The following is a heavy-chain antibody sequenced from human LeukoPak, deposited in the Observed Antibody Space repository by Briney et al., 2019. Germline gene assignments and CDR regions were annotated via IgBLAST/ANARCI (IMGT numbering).Heavy chain of an antibody. CDR1: GASISSGEYY. CDR3: AREAYDVLTSDWFDP. J-gene: IGHJ5*02. CDR2: MYTSGST. Sequence: PSETLSLTCTVSGASISSGEYYWSWIRQPAGKGLEWIGRMYTSGSTNYNPSLKSRVTISVDTSKNQFSLKLSSVTAADTAMYYCAREAYDVLTSDWFDPWGQGTLVTVSS. D-gene: IGHD3-9*01. V-gene: IGHV4-61*02.